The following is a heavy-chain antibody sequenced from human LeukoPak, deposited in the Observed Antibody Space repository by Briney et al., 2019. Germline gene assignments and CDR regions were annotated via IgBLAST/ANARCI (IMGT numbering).Heavy chain of an antibody. CDR3: ARGGYYFDY. CDR1: GGSFSGYY. V-gene: IGHV4-34*01. Sequence: PSETLSLTCAVYGGSFSGYYWSWIRQPPGKGLEWIGEINHSGSTNYNPSFKSRVTISVDTSKNQFSLKLSSVTAADTAVYYCARGGYYFDYWGQGTLVTVSS. CDR2: INHSGST. J-gene: IGHJ4*02.